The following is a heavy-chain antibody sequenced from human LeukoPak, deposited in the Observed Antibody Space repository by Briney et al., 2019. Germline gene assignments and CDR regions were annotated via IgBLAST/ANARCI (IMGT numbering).Heavy chain of an antibody. CDR2: IGGSSGST. V-gene: IGHV3-23*01. D-gene: IGHD6-13*01. CDR3: AKGVSSPLYYFDY. CDR1: GFTFSSYA. Sequence: GGSLRLSCAASGFTFSSYAMRWVRQAPGKGLEWVSSIGGSSGSTYYADSVKGRFTNSRDNSKNTLYLQMNSLRAEDTAVYYCAKGVSSPLYYFDYWGQEALVTVSS. J-gene: IGHJ4*02.